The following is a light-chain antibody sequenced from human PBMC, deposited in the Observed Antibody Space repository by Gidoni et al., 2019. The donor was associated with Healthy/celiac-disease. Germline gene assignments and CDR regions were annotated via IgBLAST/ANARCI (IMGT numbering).Light chain of an antibody. Sequence: SVLTQPPSASGTTGQRFTISCSGSSSNTGSNYVYWYQQLPGTAPKLLIYRNNQRPSGVPDRFSGSKSGTSASLAISGLRSEDEADYYCAAWDDSLSALWVFGGGTKLTVL. CDR2: RNN. J-gene: IGLJ3*02. V-gene: IGLV1-47*01. CDR1: SSNTGSNY. CDR3: AAWDDSLSALWV.